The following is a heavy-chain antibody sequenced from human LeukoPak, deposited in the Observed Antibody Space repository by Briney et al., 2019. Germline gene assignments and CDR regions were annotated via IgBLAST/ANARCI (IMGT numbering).Heavy chain of an antibody. J-gene: IGHJ4*02. V-gene: IGHV4-39*07. CDR2: IYYSGST. CDR3: ARVTTGIAVAGFDY. Sequence: SETLSLTCTVSGGSISSSSYYWGWIRQPPGKGLEWIGSIYYSGSTYYNPSLKSRVTISVDTSKNQFSLKLSSVTAADTAVYYCARVTTGIAVAGFDYWGQGTLVTVSS. D-gene: IGHD6-19*01. CDR1: GGSISSSSYY.